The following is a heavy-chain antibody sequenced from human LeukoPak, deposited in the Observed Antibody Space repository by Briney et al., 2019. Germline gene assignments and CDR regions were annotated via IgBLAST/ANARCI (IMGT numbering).Heavy chain of an antibody. J-gene: IGHJ4*02. V-gene: IGHV4-34*01. CDR1: GGSISSYY. Sequence: PSETLSLTCTVSGGSISSYYWSWIRQPPGKGLEWIGEINYSGSTNYNPSLKSRVTISVDTSKNQFSLKLSSVTAADTAVYYCARAVYSSSWYVDYWGQGTLVTVSS. CDR3: ARAVYSSSWYVDY. D-gene: IGHD6-13*01. CDR2: INYSGST.